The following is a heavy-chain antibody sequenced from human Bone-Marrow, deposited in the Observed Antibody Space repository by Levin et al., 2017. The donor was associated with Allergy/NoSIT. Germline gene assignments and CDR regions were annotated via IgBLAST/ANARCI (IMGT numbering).Heavy chain of an antibody. CDR3: ARGIGSGAYLVNY. D-gene: IGHD3-10*01. CDR1: GFIFNSYS. J-gene: IGHJ4*02. Sequence: GGSLRLSCAASGFIFNSYSMHWFRQAPGKRLEWLSYITSDSSTIKYADSVKGRFTISRDNAKNSLYLQVSSLRAEDTAVYYCARGIGSGAYLVNYWGQGTLVTVSS. CDR2: ITSDSSTI. V-gene: IGHV3-48*01.